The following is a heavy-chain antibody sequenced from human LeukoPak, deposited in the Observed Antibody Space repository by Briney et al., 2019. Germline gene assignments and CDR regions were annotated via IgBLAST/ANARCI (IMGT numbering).Heavy chain of an antibody. CDR2: ISASGAVP. CDR3: ARSLIVASEDY. V-gene: IGHV3-11*04. D-gene: IGHD3-22*01. CDR1: GFRFDSFY. Sequence: GGSLRLSCAASGFRFDSFYMGWIRQVPGKGRDYIAFISASGAVPYYAESAKGRFTISRDNAKNSVSLQMNSLSADDTAVYYCARSLIVASEDYWGQGTLVTVSS. J-gene: IGHJ4*02.